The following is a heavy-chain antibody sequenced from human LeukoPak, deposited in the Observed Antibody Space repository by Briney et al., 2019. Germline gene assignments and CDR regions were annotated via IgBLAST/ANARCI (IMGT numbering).Heavy chain of an antibody. Sequence: GGSLRLSCAASGFTFSSYAMSWVRQAPGKGLEWVSYISSSGSTIYYADSVKGRFTISRDNAKNSLYLQMNSLRAEDTAVYYCARLYDSSGYSPDYWGQGTLVTVSS. D-gene: IGHD3-22*01. CDR3: ARLYDSSGYSPDY. V-gene: IGHV3-48*04. CDR2: ISSSGSTI. J-gene: IGHJ4*02. CDR1: GFTFSSYA.